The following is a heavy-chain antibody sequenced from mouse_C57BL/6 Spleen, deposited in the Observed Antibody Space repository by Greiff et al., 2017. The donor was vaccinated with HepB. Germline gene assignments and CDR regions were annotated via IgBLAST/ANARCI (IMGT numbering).Heavy chain of an antibody. CDR2: INPGSGGT. CDR1: GYAFTNYL. D-gene: IGHD1-1*01. V-gene: IGHV1-54*01. J-gene: IGHJ2*01. Sequence: QVQLKESGAELVRPGTSVKVSCKASGYAFTNYLIEWVKQRPGQGLEWIGVINPGSGGTNYNEKFKGKATLTADKSSSTAYMKLSSLTSEDSAVYFCARSNYYGSSYEGLYFDYWGQGTTLTVSS. CDR3: ARSNYYGSSYEGLYFDY.